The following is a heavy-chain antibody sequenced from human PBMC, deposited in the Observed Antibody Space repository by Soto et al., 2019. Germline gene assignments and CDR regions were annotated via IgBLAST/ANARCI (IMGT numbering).Heavy chain of an antibody. CDR1: GGTFSSYA. J-gene: IGHJ4*02. CDR2: FIPIFGTA. V-gene: IGHV1-69*12. Sequence: QVQMVQSGADVKKPGSSVKVSCKASGGTFSSYAISWVRPAPGQGLEGMGGFIPIFGTANYAQKFQGRVTITADDSTSTASMELSSLRSEDTAVDYCSRADSGNHVDPFDSWGQVTLVTGSS. CDR3: SRADSGNHVDPFDS. D-gene: IGHD2-15*01.